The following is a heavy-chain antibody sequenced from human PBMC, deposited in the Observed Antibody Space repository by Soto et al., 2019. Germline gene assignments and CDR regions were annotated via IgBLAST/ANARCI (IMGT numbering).Heavy chain of an antibody. J-gene: IGHJ4*02. Sequence: SETLSLTCTVSGASISSYYWNWIRQPPGKGLEWIGYIHYSGSTDHHPSLKSRVTISVGTSRNQFSLKLSSVTAADTAVYYCARDTRSYDSSGYFYFDYWGQGALVTVSS. V-gene: IGHV4-59*01. CDR1: GASISSYY. CDR3: ARDTRSYDSSGYFYFDY. CDR2: IHYSGST. D-gene: IGHD3-22*01.